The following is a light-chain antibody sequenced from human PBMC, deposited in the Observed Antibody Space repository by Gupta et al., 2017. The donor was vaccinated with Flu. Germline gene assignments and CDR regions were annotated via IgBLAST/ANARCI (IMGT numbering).Light chain of an antibody. CDR3: QQYYSTPPT. J-gene: IGKJ1*01. CDR1: QSVLYSSNNKNY. V-gene: IGKV4-1*01. Sequence: VLNPSPDSLAVSLGERATINCKSSQSVLYSSNNKNYLAWYQQKPGQPPKLLIYWASTRESGVPDRFSGSGSGTDFTLTISSLQAEDVAVYYCQQYYSTPPTFGQGTKVEIK. CDR2: WAS.